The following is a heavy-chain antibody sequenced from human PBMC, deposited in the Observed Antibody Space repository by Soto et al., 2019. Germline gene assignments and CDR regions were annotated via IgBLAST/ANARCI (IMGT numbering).Heavy chain of an antibody. CDR2: IWYDGSNK. Sequence: GGSLRLSCAASGFPFSSYGMHWVRQAPGKGLDWVGVIWYDGSNKDYADSVKGRFTISRDNSKNMLYLQMNSLRADDTAVYYCASSINWGQGTLVTVSS. V-gene: IGHV3-33*03. CDR1: GFPFSSYG. J-gene: IGHJ4*02. CDR3: ASSIN.